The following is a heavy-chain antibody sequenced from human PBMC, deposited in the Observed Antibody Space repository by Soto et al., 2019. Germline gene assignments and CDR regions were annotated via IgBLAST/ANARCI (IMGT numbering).Heavy chain of an antibody. Sequence: EVQLVESEGGLVQPGGSLRLSCEASGFIFTTSDMSWVRQAPGKGLEWISSITITGDTTHYADSVKGRFTISRDNSRNPGYLQMNSLGGDDTAVFFCAKGGGGDHGYWGQGTLVAVSS. D-gene: IGHD2-21*02. V-gene: IGHV3-23*04. CDR3: AKGGGGDHGY. CDR1: GFIFTTSD. CDR2: ITITGDTT. J-gene: IGHJ4*02.